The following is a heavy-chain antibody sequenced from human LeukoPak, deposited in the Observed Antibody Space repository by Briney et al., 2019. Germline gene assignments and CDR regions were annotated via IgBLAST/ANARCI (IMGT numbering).Heavy chain of an antibody. V-gene: IGHV4-61*02. D-gene: IGHD6-19*01. CDR3: ARYEAVAGVFDF. CDR1: GGSISSGTYY. Sequence: PSQTLSLTCTVSGGSISSGTYYWNWIRQPAGKGLEWIGRIYTSGSTNYNPSLKSRVTIPVDTSKNQFSLKLSSVTAADTAVYYCARYEAVAGVFDFWGQGTLVTVSS. CDR2: IYTSGST. J-gene: IGHJ4*02.